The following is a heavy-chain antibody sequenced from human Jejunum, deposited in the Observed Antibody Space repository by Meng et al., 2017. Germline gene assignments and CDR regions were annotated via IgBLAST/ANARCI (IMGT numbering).Heavy chain of an antibody. CDR2: VYHSGST. V-gene: IGHV4-4*02. J-gene: IGHJ2*01. CDR1: VGSIEMNNG. Sequence: QESGPVLGKPSVSLSLTCAASVGSIEMNNGWTWIRQPPGQGLEWIGEVYHSGSTHYNPSLQSRVTISIDNSKNRFSLSLNSVTAADTAIYYCARADYVRYFDLWGRGTLVTVSS. CDR3: ARADYVRYFDL. D-gene: IGHD3-10*02.